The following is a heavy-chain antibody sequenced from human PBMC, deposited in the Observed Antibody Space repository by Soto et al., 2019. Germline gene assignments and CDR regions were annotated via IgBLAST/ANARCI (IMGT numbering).Heavy chain of an antibody. D-gene: IGHD2-15*01. V-gene: IGHV1-46*01. CDR2: INPSGGST. CDR3: AREVVVVVAATGNNYYYYGMDV. Sequence: ASVKVSCKASGYTFTSYYMHWVRQAPGQGLEWMGIINPSGGSTSYAQKFQGRVTMTRDTSTSTVYMELSSLRSEDTAVYYCAREVVVVVAATGNNYYYYGMDVWGQGTTVTVSS. J-gene: IGHJ6*02. CDR1: GYTFTSYY.